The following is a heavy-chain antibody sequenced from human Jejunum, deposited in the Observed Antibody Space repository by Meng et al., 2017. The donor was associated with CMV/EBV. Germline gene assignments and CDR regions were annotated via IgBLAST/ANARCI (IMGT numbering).Heavy chain of an antibody. CDR1: GGSIGNYY. Sequence: CIVSGGSIGNYYWSWIRQPPGQGLEWIGYFSYRGGANYISSLKSRVTISVDTSKNQFSLKLNSMTAADTAVYYCARVESARRFFDSWGQGRLVTVSS. CDR3: ARVESARRFFDS. CDR2: FSYRGGA. J-gene: IGHJ4*02. V-gene: IGHV4-59*01. D-gene: IGHD3-3*01.